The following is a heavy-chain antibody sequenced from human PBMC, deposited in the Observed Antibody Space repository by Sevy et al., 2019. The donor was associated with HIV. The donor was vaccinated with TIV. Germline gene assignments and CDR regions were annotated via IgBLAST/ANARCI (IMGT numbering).Heavy chain of an antibody. J-gene: IGHJ4*02. Sequence: ASVKVSCKVSGYTLTRLSMHWVRQAPGKGLEWMGRFDPEDGETIYAQNFQGRVTLTEDTSRDTAYMELSSLRYEDTAVYYCATAREYYQDSSGYLDFWGQGPLVTVSS. V-gene: IGHV1-24*01. CDR3: ATAREYYQDSSGYLDF. CDR2: FDPEDGET. CDR1: GYTLTRLS. D-gene: IGHD3-22*01.